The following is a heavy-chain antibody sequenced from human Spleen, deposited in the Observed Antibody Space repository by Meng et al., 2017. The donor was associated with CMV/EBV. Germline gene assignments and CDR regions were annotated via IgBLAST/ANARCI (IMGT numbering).Heavy chain of an antibody. V-gene: IGHV3-30*03. J-gene: IGHJ4*02. CDR1: GFTCSTYV. Sequence: LSRAASGFTCSTYVMSWVRQAPGKGLEWVAVISNDGNRKYYTDSVEGRFTISRDNSKNTLYLQMDSLRADDTATYYCARDFAWNFDSWGQGTLVTVSS. CDR3: ARDFAWNFDS. CDR2: ISNDGNRK.